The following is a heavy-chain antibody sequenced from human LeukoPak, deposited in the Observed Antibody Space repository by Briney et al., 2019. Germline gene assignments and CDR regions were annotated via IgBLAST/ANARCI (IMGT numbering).Heavy chain of an antibody. CDR1: GFIFSSYW. D-gene: IGHD3-16*01. J-gene: IGHJ4*02. CDR3: ARHVRSEGVDY. CDR2: IKQDGSEK. Sequence: PGGSVRFPCAASGFIFSSYWMSWVRQAPGKGLEWVANIKQDGSEKYYVDSVKGRITISRDNAKNSLFLQMNSLRAEDTAVYYCARHVRSEGVDYWGQGTIATVSS. V-gene: IGHV3-7*01.